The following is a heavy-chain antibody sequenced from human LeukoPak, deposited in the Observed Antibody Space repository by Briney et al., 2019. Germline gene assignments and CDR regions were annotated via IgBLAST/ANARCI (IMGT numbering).Heavy chain of an antibody. Sequence: GGSLRLSCAASGFTFDDYGMSWVRQAPGKGLEWVSGINWNGGSTGYADSVKGRFTISRDNAKNSLYLQMNSLRAEDTAVYYCARPNFWSGPSAFDIWGQGTMVTAPS. J-gene: IGHJ3*02. V-gene: IGHV3-20*04. CDR2: INWNGGST. CDR3: ARPNFWSGPSAFDI. CDR1: GFTFDDYG. D-gene: IGHD3-3*01.